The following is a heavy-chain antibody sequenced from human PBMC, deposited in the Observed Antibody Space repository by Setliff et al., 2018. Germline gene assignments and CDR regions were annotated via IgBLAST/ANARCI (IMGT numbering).Heavy chain of an antibody. J-gene: IGHJ4*02. CDR1: GYTFTSYA. CDR3: ARGSYYYGSGSYYSV. Sequence: ASVKVSCKASGYTFTSYAMHWVRQAPGQRLEWMGWSNAGNGNTKYSQEFQGRVTITRDTSASTAYMELSSLRSEDTAVYYCARGSYYYGSGSYYSVWGQGTLVTVSS. V-gene: IGHV1-3*02. CDR2: SNAGNGNT. D-gene: IGHD3-10*01.